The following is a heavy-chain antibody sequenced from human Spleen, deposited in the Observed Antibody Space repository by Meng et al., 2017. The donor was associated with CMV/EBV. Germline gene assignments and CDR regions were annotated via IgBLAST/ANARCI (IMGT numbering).Heavy chain of an antibody. CDR3: ARGITIFGGGTSYYYYYYGMDV. CDR2: MSDTGNT. J-gene: IGHJ6*02. CDR1: GDSVSGNY. Sequence: SETLSLTCTVSGDSVSGNYWSWIRQSPGKGLEWIAYMSDTGNTNYSPSLKSRVTISVDTSKNQFSLKLSSVTAADTAVYYCARGITIFGGGTSYYYYYYGMDVWGQGTTVTVSS. V-gene: IGHV4-59*02. D-gene: IGHD3-3*01.